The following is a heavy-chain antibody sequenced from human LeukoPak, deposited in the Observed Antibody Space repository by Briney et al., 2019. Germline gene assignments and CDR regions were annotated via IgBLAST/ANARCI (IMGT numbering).Heavy chain of an antibody. D-gene: IGHD2-2*01. Sequence: ASVKVSCKASGYTFTSYGISWVRQAPGQGLEWMGWISAYNGNTNYAQKLQGRVTMTTDTSTSTAYMELRSLRSDDTAVYYCARDIGNIVVVPAAYNWFDPWGQGTLVTVSS. CDR3: ARDIGNIVVVPAAYNWFDP. J-gene: IGHJ5*02. CDR1: GYTFTSYG. V-gene: IGHV1-18*01. CDR2: ISAYNGNT.